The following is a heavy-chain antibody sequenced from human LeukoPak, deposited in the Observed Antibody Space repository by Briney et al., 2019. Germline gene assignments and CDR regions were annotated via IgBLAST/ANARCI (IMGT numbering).Heavy chain of an antibody. V-gene: IGHV4-4*07. CDR1: GGSISSYY. CDR3: ARDGGSPAYFQH. Sequence: ETLSLPSTVSGGSISSYYWSWIRQPAGKGLEWIGSIYTSGSTNYNPSLKIRVTMSVDTSKNHFSLKLSSVTAADTAVYYCARDGGSPAYFQHWGQGTLVTVSS. J-gene: IGHJ1*01. CDR2: IYTSGST. D-gene: IGHD2-15*01.